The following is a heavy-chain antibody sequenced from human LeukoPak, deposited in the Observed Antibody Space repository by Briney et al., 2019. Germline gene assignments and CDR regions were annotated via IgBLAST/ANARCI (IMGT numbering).Heavy chain of an antibody. V-gene: IGHV4-30-2*01. Sequence: KPSETLSLTCAVSGGSISSGGYSWSWIRQPPGKGLEWIGYIYHSGSTYYNPSLKSRVTISVDRSKNQFSLKLSSVTAADTAVYYCARGSVEWELSPTAYWGQGTLVTVSS. D-gene: IGHD1-26*01. CDR1: GGSISSGGYS. CDR3: ARGSVEWELSPTAY. CDR2: IYHSGST. J-gene: IGHJ4*02.